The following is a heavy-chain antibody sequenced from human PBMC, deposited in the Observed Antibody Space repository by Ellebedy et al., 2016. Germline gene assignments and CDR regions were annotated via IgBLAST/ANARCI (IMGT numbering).Heavy chain of an antibody. V-gene: IGHV4-38-2*02. J-gene: IGHJ4*02. Sequence: SETLSLXXTVSGYSISSGYYWGWIRQPPGKGLEWIGYIYYSGSTYYNPSLKSRVTISVDTSKNQFSLKLSSVTAADTAVYYCARHSSVAGGLFDYWGQGILVTVSS. D-gene: IGHD6-19*01. CDR3: ARHSSVAGGLFDY. CDR1: GYSISSGYY. CDR2: IYYSGST.